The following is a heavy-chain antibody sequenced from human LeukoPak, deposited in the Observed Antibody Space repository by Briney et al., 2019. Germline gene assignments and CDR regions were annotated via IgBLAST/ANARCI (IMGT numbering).Heavy chain of an antibody. CDR1: GYTFTSYG. CDR2: ISAYNGNT. D-gene: IGHD2-2*01. J-gene: IGHJ2*01. CDR3: AREEYCSGNSRYHYWYFDL. Sequence: ASVKVSCKASGYTFTSYGISWVRQAPGQGLEWMGWISAYNGNTNYAQKLQGRVTMTTDTSTSTAYMELRSLRSDDTAVYYCAREEYCSGNSRYHYWYFDLWGRGTLVIVSS. V-gene: IGHV1-18*01.